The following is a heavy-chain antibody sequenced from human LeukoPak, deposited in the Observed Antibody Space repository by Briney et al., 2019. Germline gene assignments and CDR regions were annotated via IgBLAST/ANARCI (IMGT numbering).Heavy chain of an antibody. CDR3: TTDADGYNLKLDY. CDR2: ISHDGSNK. Sequence: GGSLRLSCAASGFTFSSYAIHWVRQAPGKGLEWVAVISHDGSNKYYADSVKGRFTISRDNSKNTLYLQMNSLKTEDTAVYYCTTDADGYNLKLDYWGQGTLVTVSS. V-gene: IGHV3-30*04. J-gene: IGHJ4*02. D-gene: IGHD5-24*01. CDR1: GFTFSSYA.